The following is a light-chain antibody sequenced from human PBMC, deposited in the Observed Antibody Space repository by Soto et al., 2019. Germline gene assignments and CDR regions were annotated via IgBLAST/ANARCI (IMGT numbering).Light chain of an antibody. CDR2: ATS. Sequence: EIVMTQSPATLSVSPGERATLSCRASHRVSSYLAWYQQKPGQAPRLLIYATSTRATGIPARFSGSGSGTEFTLTISSLQYEDFAVYYCQQYNNWPLNFGGGTKVEIK. CDR3: QQYNNWPLN. J-gene: IGKJ4*01. CDR1: HRVSSY. V-gene: IGKV3-15*01.